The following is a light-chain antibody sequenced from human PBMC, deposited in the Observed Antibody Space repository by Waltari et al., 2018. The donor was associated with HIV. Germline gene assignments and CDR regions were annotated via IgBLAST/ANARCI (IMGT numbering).Light chain of an antibody. Sequence: QSALTQPRSVSGSLGQSVTIPCPGTNSDVGRYNYVSWFQQHPGKAPKLMIYDVSKRPSGVPDRVSGSKSGNTASLTISGLQAEDEADYYCCSYAGSIPFVFGSGTKLTVL. CDR1: NSDVGRYNY. J-gene: IGLJ1*01. CDR2: DVS. V-gene: IGLV2-11*01. CDR3: CSYAGSIPFV.